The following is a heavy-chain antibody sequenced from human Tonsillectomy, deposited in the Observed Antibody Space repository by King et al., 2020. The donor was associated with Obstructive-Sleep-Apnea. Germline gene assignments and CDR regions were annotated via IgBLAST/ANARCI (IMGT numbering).Heavy chain of an antibody. Sequence: VQLVESGGGLVQPGGSLRLSCAASGFTFSNYVMSWVRQAPGKGLEWVSAISDSGDSTDYADSVKGRFTISRDNSKHTLYLQMNSLRAEDTAVNYCAKDSDGDLPDVFDIWGQGTMVTVSS. V-gene: IGHV3-23*04. CDR3: AKDSDGDLPDVFDI. J-gene: IGHJ3*02. CDR1: GFTFSNYV. D-gene: IGHD2-21*02. CDR2: ISDSGDST.